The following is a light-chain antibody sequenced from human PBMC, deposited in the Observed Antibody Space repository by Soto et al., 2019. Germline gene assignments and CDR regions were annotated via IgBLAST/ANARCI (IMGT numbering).Light chain of an antibody. Sequence: DIQRTQSPSTLSGSVGDRVTITCRASQTISSWLAWYQQKPGKAPKLLIYKASTLKSGVPSRFSGSGSGTEFTLTICSLQPDDFATYYCQHYNSYSEAFGQGTKVDIK. V-gene: IGKV1-5*03. CDR1: QTISSW. CDR2: KAS. CDR3: QHYNSYSEA. J-gene: IGKJ1*01.